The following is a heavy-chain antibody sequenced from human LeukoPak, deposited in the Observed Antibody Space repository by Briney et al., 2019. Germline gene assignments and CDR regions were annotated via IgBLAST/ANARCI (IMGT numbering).Heavy chain of an antibody. CDR3: AKDRGLYPYYFGY. V-gene: IGHV3-30*02. CDR1: GFTFSSYG. J-gene: IGHJ4*02. D-gene: IGHD2-15*01. Sequence: GGSLRLSCAASGFTFSSYGMHWVRQAPGKGLEWVAFIRYDGSNKYYADSVKGRFTISRDNSKNTLYLQMNSLRAEDTAVYYCAKDRGLYPYYFGYWGQGTLVTVSS. CDR2: IRYDGSNK.